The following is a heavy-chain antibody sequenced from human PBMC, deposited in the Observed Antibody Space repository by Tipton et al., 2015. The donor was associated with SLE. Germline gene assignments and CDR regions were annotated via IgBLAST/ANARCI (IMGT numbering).Heavy chain of an antibody. CDR2: ISDSGST. Sequence: TLSLTCTVSGTSISSSTSYWDWIRQPPGKGLEWIGSISDSGSTLYNPSLKSRLKISVDTSMNHFSLRVNSVTAADTAVYYCARRPLTVAGTPFDYWGQGTLVAVSS. CDR3: ARRPLTVAGTPFDY. J-gene: IGHJ4*02. CDR1: GTSISSSTSY. D-gene: IGHD6-19*01. V-gene: IGHV4-39*07.